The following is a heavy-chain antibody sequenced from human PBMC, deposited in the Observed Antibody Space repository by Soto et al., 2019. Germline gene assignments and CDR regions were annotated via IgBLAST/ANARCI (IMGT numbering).Heavy chain of an antibody. V-gene: IGHV4-59*01. CDR3: ARQQLLPFYYALDV. CDR1: GGPIRSYC. Sequence: PSETLSLTCTVSGGPIRSYCWSWIRQPPGKGLEWIGYIYDSGNTDYNPSLKSRVTMSVDTSRNQFSLKMNSVTAADTAVYYCARQQLLPFYYALDVWGQGTTVTVSS. D-gene: IGHD1-26*01. CDR2: IYDSGNT. J-gene: IGHJ6*02.